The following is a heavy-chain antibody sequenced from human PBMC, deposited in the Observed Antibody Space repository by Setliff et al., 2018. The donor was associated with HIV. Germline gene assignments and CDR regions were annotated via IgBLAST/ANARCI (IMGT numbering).Heavy chain of an antibody. CDR2: INNGGSST. J-gene: IGHJ4*02. V-gene: IGHV3-74*01. Sequence: GALRLSCAASGFTFSTYWMSWVRQAPGKGLEWVSRINNGGSSTDYADSVKGRFTISRDNTKNTLYLQMNSLRAEDTAVYYCAREDLSRSRPFFDYWGQGTLVTVSS. CDR3: AREDLSRSRPFFDY. CDR1: GFTFSTYW. D-gene: IGHD6-13*01.